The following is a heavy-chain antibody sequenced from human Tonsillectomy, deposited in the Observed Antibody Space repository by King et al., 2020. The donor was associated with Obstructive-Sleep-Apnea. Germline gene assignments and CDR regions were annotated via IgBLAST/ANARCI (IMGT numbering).Heavy chain of an antibody. CDR1: GFTFRSYA. J-gene: IGHJ4*02. Sequence: VQLVESGGGLVQPGGSLRLSFAASGFTFRSYAMGWVRPAPGKGLEWVSAISGRGGCTYYADSVKGRFTISRDNSKNTRYLQMNSLRAEDTAVYYCAKAGSSSWYYFDYWGQGTLVTVSS. CDR2: ISGRGGCT. D-gene: IGHD6-13*01. CDR3: AKAGSSSWYYFDY. V-gene: IGHV3-23*04.